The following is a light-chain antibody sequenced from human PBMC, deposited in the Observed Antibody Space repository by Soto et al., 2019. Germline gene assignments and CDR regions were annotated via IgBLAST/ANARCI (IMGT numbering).Light chain of an antibody. CDR3: QKSSSIPYT. CDR2: CAS. CDR1: QTISTY. J-gene: IGKJ2*01. Sequence: DIQMTQSPSSLSASVGDRVTITCRASQTISTYLNWYQQIPGKAPKLLIYCASNLQNGVPSRFSGSGSGTDFTLTISSLQPEDFATYYCQKSSSIPYTFGQGTKLEIK. V-gene: IGKV1-39*01.